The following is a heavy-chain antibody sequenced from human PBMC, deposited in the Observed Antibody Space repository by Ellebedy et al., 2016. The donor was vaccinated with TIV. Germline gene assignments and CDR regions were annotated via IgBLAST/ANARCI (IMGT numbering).Heavy chain of an antibody. CDR1: GGSISSSSYY. D-gene: IGHD2-15*01. Sequence: MPSETLSLTCTVSGGSISSSSYYWGWIRQPPGKGLEWIGSIYYSGSTYYNPSLKSRVTISVDTSKNQFSLKLSSVTAADTAVYYCARHVFCSGGSCSSLDHFDYWGQGTLVTVSS. V-gene: IGHV4-39*01. CDR2: IYYSGST. J-gene: IGHJ4*02. CDR3: ARHVFCSGGSCSSLDHFDY.